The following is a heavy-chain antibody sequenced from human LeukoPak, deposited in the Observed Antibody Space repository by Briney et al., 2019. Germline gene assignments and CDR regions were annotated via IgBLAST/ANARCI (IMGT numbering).Heavy chain of an antibody. CDR3: AKGQLRMAAEFDY. D-gene: IGHD2-2*01. J-gene: IGHJ4*02. V-gene: IGHV3-53*05. CDR1: GFSVSNHY. Sequence: GGSLRLSCAASGFSVSNHYMSWVRQAPGKGLEWVSIIFAGGDVYYADSVKGRFTISRDNAKNSLYLQMNSLRAEDTALYYCAKGQLRMAAEFDYWGQGTLVTVSS. CDR2: IFAGGDV.